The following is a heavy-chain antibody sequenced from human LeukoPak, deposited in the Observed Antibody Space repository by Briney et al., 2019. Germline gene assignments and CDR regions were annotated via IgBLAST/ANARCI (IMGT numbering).Heavy chain of an antibody. CDR3: ARARITMVRGVIGYFDY. Sequence: PSETLSLTCTVSGGSISSGGYYWSWIRQHPGKGLEWIGYIYYSGSTYYNPSLKSRVTISVDTSKNQFSLKLSSVTAADTAVYYCARARITMVRGVIGYFDYWGQGTLVTVSS. CDR2: IYYSGST. V-gene: IGHV4-31*03. CDR1: GGSISSGGYY. J-gene: IGHJ4*02. D-gene: IGHD3-10*01.